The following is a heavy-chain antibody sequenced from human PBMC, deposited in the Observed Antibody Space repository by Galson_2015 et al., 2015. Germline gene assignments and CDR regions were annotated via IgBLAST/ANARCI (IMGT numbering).Heavy chain of an antibody. J-gene: IGHJ2*01. D-gene: IGHD4-17*01. CDR1: GGTFSSYA. CDR3: ARQEWTTVTTVGWYFDL. CDR2: IIPIFGTA. Sequence: SVKVSCKASGGTFSSYAISWVRQAPGQGLEWMGGIIPIFGTANYAQKFQGRVTVTADKSTSTAYMELSSLRSEDTAVYYCARQEWTTVTTVGWYFDLWGRGTLVTVSS. V-gene: IGHV1-69*06.